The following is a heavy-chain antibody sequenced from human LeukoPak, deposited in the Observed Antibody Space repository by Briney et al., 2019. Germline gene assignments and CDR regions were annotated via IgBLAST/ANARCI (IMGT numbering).Heavy chain of an antibody. D-gene: IGHD3-3*02. V-gene: IGHV3-15*01. CDR1: GFTFSNAW. CDR3: TTGLFHFWSGYSDY. Sequence: GGSLRLSCAASGFTFSNAWMSWVRQAPGKGLGWVGRIKSKTDGGTTEYAAPVKGRFTISRDDSKNTLYLQMNSLKTEDTAVYYRTTGLFHFWSGYSDYWGQGTLVTVSS. J-gene: IGHJ4*02. CDR2: IKSKTDGGTT.